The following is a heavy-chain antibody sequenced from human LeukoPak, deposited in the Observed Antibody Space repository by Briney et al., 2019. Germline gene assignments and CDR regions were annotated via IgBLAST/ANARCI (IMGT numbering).Heavy chain of an antibody. D-gene: IGHD3-10*01. CDR1: GGSISSGDYY. V-gene: IGHV4-30-4*01. Sequence: SETLSLTCTVSGGSISSGDYYWSWIRQPPGKGLEWIGHIYYSGSTYYNPSLKSRVTISVDTSKNQFSLKLSSVTAADTAVYYCARGIYGSGSYYNGWGQGTLVTVSS. J-gene: IGHJ4*02. CDR2: IYYSGST. CDR3: ARGIYGSGSYYNG.